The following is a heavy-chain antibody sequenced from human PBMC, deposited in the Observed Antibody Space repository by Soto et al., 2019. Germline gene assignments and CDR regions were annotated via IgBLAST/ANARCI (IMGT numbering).Heavy chain of an antibody. CDR1: GGTFSGYA. V-gene: IGHV1-69*01. CDR3: ASDPRSIAGTTSSVHVQH. CDR2: IIPLLGIT. Sequence: QAQLMQSGAEVKKPGSSVKVSCKASGGTFSGYAINWVRQAPGQGLEWMGGIIPLLGITDYGQKFQGRITIAADESTGTAYMDVRGLKSEDTADYYWASDPRSIAGTTSSVHVQHWGQCTLVSVSS. J-gene: IGHJ1*01. D-gene: IGHD1-1*01.